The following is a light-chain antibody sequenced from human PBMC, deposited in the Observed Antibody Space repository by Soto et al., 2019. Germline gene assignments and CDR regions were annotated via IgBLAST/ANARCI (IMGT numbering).Light chain of an antibody. CDR3: RQYGSSPPIT. V-gene: IGKV3-20*01. Sequence: ELVLTQSPGTLSLSPGDSAALSCKASQIGSVNYLSWYQQKSGQAPRLLIYATSTRAPGIPDRFSGSGSATDFSLIISRLEPEDFAVYYCRQYGSSPPITFGQGTRLEI. CDR2: ATS. CDR1: QIGSVNY. J-gene: IGKJ5*01.